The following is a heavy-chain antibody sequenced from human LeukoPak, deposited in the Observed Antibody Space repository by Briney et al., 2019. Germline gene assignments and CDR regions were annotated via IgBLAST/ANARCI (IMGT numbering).Heavy chain of an antibody. CDR2: IGTAGDT. CDR3: AKKASTAAGTYEKYYFDY. Sequence: GGSLRLSCAASGFTFSSYDMHWVRQATGKGLEWVSAIGTAGDTYYPGSVKGRFAISRENAKNSLYLQMNSLRAEDTAVYYCAKKASTAAGTYEKYYFDYWGQGTLVTVSS. CDR1: GFTFSSYD. V-gene: IGHV3-13*01. D-gene: IGHD6-13*01. J-gene: IGHJ4*02.